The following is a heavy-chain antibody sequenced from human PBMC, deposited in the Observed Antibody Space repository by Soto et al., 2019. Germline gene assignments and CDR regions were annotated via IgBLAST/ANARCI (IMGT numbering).Heavy chain of an antibody. J-gene: IGHJ4*02. D-gene: IGHD3-22*01. CDR1: GFTFSSNW. CDR3: TRPRYDGSGTPFDH. V-gene: IGHV3-74*01. CDR2: ISGDGSST. Sequence: EVQLVESGGGLVQPGGSLRLSCAASGFTFSSNWMHWVRQAPGKGLVWVSRISGDGSSTTYADSVKGRFIISRDNPKNTVYLQMNSLRAEDTAVYYCTRPRYDGSGTPFDHWGQGTLVTVSS.